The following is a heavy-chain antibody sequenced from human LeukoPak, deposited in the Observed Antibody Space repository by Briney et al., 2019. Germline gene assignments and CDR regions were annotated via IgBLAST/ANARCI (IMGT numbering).Heavy chain of an antibody. J-gene: IGHJ5*02. CDR3: ARGTPSRGYSGYDQPNNWFDP. CDR2: MNPNSGNT. Sequence: ASVKVSCKASGYTFTSYDINWVRQATGQGLEWMGWMNPNSGNTGYAQKFQGRVTMTRNTSISTAYMELSSLRSEDTDVYYCARGTPSRGYSGYDQPNNWFDPWGQGTLVTVSS. D-gene: IGHD5-12*01. CDR1: GYTFTSYD. V-gene: IGHV1-8*01.